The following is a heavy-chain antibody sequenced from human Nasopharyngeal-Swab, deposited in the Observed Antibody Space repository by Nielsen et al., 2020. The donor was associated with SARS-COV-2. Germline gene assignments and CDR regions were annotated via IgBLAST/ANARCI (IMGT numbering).Heavy chain of an antibody. CDR1: GGSISSGSYY. Sequence: LRLSCTVSGGSISSGSYYWSWIRQPAGKGLEWIGRIYTSGSTNYNPSLKSRVTISVDTSKNQFSLKLSSVTAADTAVYYCARGGSGFLHYVFDYWGQGTLVTVSS. CDR3: ARGGSGFLHYVFDY. CDR2: IYTSGST. J-gene: IGHJ4*02. D-gene: IGHD6-19*01. V-gene: IGHV4-61*02.